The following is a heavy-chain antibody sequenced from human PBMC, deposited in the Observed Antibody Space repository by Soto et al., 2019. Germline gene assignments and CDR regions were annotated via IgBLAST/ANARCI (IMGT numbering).Heavy chain of an antibody. J-gene: IGHJ6*02. Sequence: SVKVSCKASGGTFSSYAISWVRQAPGQGLEWMGGIIPIFGTANYAQKFQGRVTITADESTSTAYMELSSLRSEDTAVYYCARDLDIVVVPAAMTVVYYGMDVWGQGTTVTVS. V-gene: IGHV1-69*13. CDR3: ARDLDIVVVPAAMTVVYYGMDV. CDR2: IIPIFGTA. D-gene: IGHD2-2*03. CDR1: GGTFSSYA.